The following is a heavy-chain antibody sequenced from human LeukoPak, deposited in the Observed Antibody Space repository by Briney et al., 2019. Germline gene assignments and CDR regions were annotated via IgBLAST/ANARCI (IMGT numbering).Heavy chain of an antibody. CDR1: GFTFSNYW. Sequence: TGGSLRLSCAASGFTFSNYWMSWVRQAPGKGLVWVSRINSEGSSTTYADSVKGRFTISRDNAKNTLYLQMNSLKAEDTAVYYCARAAYCSSTSCYVSSWFDPWGQGTLVTVSS. CDR3: ARAAYCSSTSCYVSSWFDP. CDR2: INSEGSST. J-gene: IGHJ5*02. V-gene: IGHV3-74*01. D-gene: IGHD2-2*01.